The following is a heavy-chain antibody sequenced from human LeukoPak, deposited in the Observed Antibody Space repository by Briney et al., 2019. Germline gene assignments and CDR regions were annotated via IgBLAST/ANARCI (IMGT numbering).Heavy chain of an antibody. V-gene: IGHV2-5*02. CDR1: GFSLSTNGLG. J-gene: IGHJ5*02. CDR3: ALGRRSSGGGAETWFDP. CDR2: IYWDDDK. D-gene: IGHD3-22*01. Sequence: SGPTLVNPTQTLTLTCTFSGFSLSTNGLGVGWIRQPPEKALEWLAIIYWDDDKRYSPSLKSRLTITKDTSKTQGVFTMTKMDPVDTATYYGALGRRSSGGGAETWFDPCGQGTLVTVSS.